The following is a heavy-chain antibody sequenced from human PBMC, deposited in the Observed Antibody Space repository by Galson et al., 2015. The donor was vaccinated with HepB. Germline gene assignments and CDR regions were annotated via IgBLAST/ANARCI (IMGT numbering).Heavy chain of an antibody. CDR3: ARARAGGGLAFDI. J-gene: IGHJ3*02. Sequence: SVKVSCKASGYTFTSYGISWVRQAPGQGLEWMGWISAYNGNTNYAQKLQGRVTMTTGTSTSTAYMELRSLRSDDTAVYYCARARAGGGLAFDIWGQGTMVTVSS. CDR1: GYTFTSYG. CDR2: ISAYNGNT. D-gene: IGHD5-24*01. V-gene: IGHV1-18*01.